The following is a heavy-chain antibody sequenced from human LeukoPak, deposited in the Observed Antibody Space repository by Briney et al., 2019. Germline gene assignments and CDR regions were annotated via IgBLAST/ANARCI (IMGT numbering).Heavy chain of an antibody. CDR3: TRDAKDDY. CDR1: GFTFSSYA. Sequence: KPGGSLRLSCAASGFTFSSYAMSWVRQAPGKGLEWVSSITARSDYTYYADSVKGRYTISRDNAKNSVYLQMNSLRAEDTAVYYCTRDAKDDYWGQGTLVTVSS. V-gene: IGHV3-21*06. J-gene: IGHJ4*02. CDR2: ITARSDYT.